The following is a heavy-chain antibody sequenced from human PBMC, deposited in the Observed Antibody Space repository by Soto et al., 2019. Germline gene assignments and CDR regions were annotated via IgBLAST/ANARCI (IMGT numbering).Heavy chain of an antibody. V-gene: IGHV1-18*01. D-gene: IGHD2-21*02. J-gene: IGHJ6*02. CDR2: ISAYNGNT. Sequence: ASVKVSCKASGYSFTSYGISWVRQAPGQGLEWMGWISAYNGNTNHAQKLQGRVTMTTDTSTSTAYMELRSLRSDDTAVYYCARYCGGDCYYYYGMDVWGQGTTVTVSS. CDR1: GYSFTSYG. CDR3: ARYCGGDCYYYYGMDV.